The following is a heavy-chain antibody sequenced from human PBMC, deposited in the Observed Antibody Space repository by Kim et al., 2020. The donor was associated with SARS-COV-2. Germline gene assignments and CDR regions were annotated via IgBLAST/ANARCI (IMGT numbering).Heavy chain of an antibody. CDR1: GGSISSGGYY. V-gene: IGHV4-31*03. CDR3: ARGGRGALDV. J-gene: IGHJ6*02. CDR2: IYYSGST. Sequence: SETLSLTCTVSGGSISSGGYYWSWIRQHPGKGLEWIGYIYYSGSTYYNPSLKSRVTISVDTSKNQFSLKLSSVTAADTAVYYCARGGRGALDVWGQGTTVTVSS.